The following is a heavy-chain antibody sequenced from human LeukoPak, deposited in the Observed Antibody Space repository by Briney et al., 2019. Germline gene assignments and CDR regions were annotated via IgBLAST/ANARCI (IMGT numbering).Heavy chain of an antibody. V-gene: IGHV1-2*02. CDR3: AREKWGFDP. CDR1: GYTFTGYY. D-gene: IGHD1-26*01. Sequence: ASVRVSCKAEGYTFTGYYMHWVRQAPGQGLEWMGWINPNSGGTKYAQKFQGRVTMTRDTSISTAYMELSRLRSDDTAVYYCAREKWGFDPWGQGTLVSVSS. CDR2: INPNSGGT. J-gene: IGHJ5*02.